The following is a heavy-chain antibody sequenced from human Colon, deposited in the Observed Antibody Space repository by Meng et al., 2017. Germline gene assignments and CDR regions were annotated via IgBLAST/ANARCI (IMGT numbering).Heavy chain of an antibody. CDR2: INPNSGGT. Sequence: SVKVSCKASGYTFSDYYIHWVRRAPGQGLEWMGWINPNSGGTDYAQKFQGRVTMTRDTSINTAYMELSSLRSDDTAVYFCARDPRIYDYDSSGFYPLYFYYAMDVWGQGATVTVSS. CDR3: ARDPRIYDYDSSGFYPLYFYYAMDV. CDR1: GYTFSDYY. D-gene: IGHD3-22*01. J-gene: IGHJ6*02. V-gene: IGHV1-2*02.